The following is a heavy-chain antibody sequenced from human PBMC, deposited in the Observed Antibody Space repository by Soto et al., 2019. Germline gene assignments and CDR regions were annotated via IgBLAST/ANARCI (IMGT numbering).Heavy chain of an antibody. CDR2: IYYSGST. J-gene: IGHJ5*02. CDR1: GDCMSAYY. CDR3: ATLVVVAATGWFDP. Sequence: SETLSLTCTVSGDCMSAYYWSWIRQPPGKGLEWIGYIYYSGSTNYNPSLKSRVTISVDTSKKQFSLNLRSVTAADTAVYYCATLVVVAATGWFDPWGQGTLVTV. D-gene: IGHD2-15*01. V-gene: IGHV4-59*01.